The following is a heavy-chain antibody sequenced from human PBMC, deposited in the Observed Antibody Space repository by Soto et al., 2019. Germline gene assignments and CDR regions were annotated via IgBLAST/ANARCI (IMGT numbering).Heavy chain of an antibody. CDR1: GGSFSGYY. D-gene: IGHD1-1*01. CDR3: AWLSQLHYYYYGLDV. Sequence: SETLSLTCAVYGGSFSGYYWSWIRQPPGKGLEWIGEINHSGSTNYNPSLKSRGTISVDTSKNQFSLKLSSVTAADTAVYYCAWLSQLHYYYYGLDVWRQRTTVPLPS. J-gene: IGHJ6*02. V-gene: IGHV4-34*01. CDR2: INHSGST.